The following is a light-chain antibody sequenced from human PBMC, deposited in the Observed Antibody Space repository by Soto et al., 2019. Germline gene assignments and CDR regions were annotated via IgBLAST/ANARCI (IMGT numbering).Light chain of an antibody. V-gene: IGKV3-11*01. CDR1: QSVRSY. CDR3: QQRSNCPST. Sequence: EIVLTQSPVTLSLSPGERATLSCRASQSVRSYLAWYQQKPGQAPRLLIYDAFKRATGIPARFSGSGSGTDFTLTISSLEPEDFAVYYCQQRSNCPSTFGGGTKVEIK. CDR2: DAF. J-gene: IGKJ4*01.